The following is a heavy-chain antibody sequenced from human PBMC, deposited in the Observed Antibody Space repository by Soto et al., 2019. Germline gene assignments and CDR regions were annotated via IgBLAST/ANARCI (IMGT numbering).Heavy chain of an antibody. CDR1: GFTFSSYS. CDR2: ISSSSSYI. Sequence: PGGSLRLSCAASGFTFSSYSMNWVRQAPGKGLEWVSSISSSSSYIYYADSVKGRFTISRDNAKNSLYLQINSLRAEAPAVYYFARQDYYETSGYYSHKEFDCWGQRTL. V-gene: IGHV3-21*01. D-gene: IGHD3-22*01. J-gene: IGHJ4*02. CDR3: ARQDYYETSGYYSHKEFDC.